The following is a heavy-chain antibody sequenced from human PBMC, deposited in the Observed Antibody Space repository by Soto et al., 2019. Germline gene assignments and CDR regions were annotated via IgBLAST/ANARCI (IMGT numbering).Heavy chain of an antibody. D-gene: IGHD6-19*01. CDR3: AAGYSSGWSCDY. J-gene: IGHJ4*02. Sequence: QVQLVQSGAEVKKPGSSVKVSCKASGGTFSSYTISWVRQAPGQGLEWMGRIIPILGRANYAQKFQGRVTIAADKSTSPAYMELSSLRSEDTAVYYCAAGYSSGWSCDYWGQGTLVPVSS. V-gene: IGHV1-69*02. CDR2: IIPILGRA. CDR1: GGTFSSYT.